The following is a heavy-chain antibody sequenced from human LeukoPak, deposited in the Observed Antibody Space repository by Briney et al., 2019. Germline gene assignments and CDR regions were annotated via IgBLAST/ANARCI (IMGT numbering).Heavy chain of an antibody. CDR1: GGTFSSYA. J-gene: IGHJ4*02. Sequence: SVKVSCKASGGTFSSYAISWVRQAPGQGLEWMGGIIPIFGTANYAQKFQGRVTITADESTSTAYMELSSLRSGDTAVYYCARDGPYSGSYPYWGQGTLVTVSS. D-gene: IGHD1-26*01. V-gene: IGHV1-69*13. CDR2: IIPIFGTA. CDR3: ARDGPYSGSYPY.